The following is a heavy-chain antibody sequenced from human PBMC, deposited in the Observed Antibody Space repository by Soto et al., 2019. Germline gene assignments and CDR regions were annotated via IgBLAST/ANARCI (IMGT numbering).Heavy chain of an antibody. D-gene: IGHD3-22*01. CDR1: GGSFSGYY. CDR3: ARRSYRHSYDSSDTDY. CDR2: INHSGST. J-gene: IGHJ4*02. Sequence: SETLSLTCAVYGGSFSGYYWSWIRQPPGKGLEWIGEINHSGSTNYNPSLKSRVTISVDTSKNQFSLKLSSVTAADTAVYYCARRSYRHSYDSSDTDYWGQGTLVTVSS. V-gene: IGHV4-34*01.